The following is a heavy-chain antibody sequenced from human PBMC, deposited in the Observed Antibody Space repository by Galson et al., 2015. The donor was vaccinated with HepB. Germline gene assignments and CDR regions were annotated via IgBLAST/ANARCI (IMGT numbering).Heavy chain of an antibody. CDR3: ARTGIAAAGRPVTNYYYYYMDG. D-gene: IGHD6-13*01. CDR2: INTNTGNP. Sequence: SVKVSCKASGYTFSNYAMNRVRQAPGQGLEWMGWINTNTGNPTYAQGFTGRFVFSLDDSVTTAYLQISSLKAEDTAVYYCARTGIAAAGRPVTNYYYYYMDGWGRGTTVTVS. V-gene: IGHV7-4-1*02. J-gene: IGHJ6*03. CDR1: GYTFSNYA.